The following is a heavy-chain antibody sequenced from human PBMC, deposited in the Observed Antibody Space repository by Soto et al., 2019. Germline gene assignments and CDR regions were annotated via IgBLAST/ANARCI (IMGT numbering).Heavy chain of an antibody. V-gene: IGHV4-59*01. D-gene: IGHD4-17*01. Sequence: KGLDLIGYIYYSGSTNYNPSLKSRVTISVATSKNQFSLKLSSVTAADTAVYYCARGYCAVTTSWFDTWGQGTLATVPA. J-gene: IGHJ5*02. CDR2: IYYSGST. CDR3: ARGYCAVTTSWFDT.